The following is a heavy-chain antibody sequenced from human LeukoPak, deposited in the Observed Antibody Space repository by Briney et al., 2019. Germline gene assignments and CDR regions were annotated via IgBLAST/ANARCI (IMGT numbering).Heavy chain of an antibody. J-gene: IGHJ4*02. CDR1: GFTFSGYW. V-gene: IGHV3-7*01. CDR2: IKQDGSEK. Sequence: GGSLRLSCAASGFTFSGYWMSWVRQAPGKGLEWVANIKQDGSEKYYADSVKGRFTISRDNAKNSLYLQMNSLRAEDTAVYYCARDLPYSGSYFRIGGQGALVTVSS. D-gene: IGHD1-26*01. CDR3: ARDLPYSGSYFRI.